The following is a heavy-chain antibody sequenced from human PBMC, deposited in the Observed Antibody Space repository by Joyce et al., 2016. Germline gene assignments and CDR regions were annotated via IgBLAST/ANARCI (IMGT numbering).Heavy chain of an antibody. Sequence: QVQLVQSGAEVKKPGASVKISCKATGYTFSGHYMHWVRQAPGQGLEWMGWINPHTGGINYAQKFEGWVTLTWDTSISTAYMALSRLKSEDTAVYYCARDLGRTGTLNVQYGAQYYFDYWGQGTLVAVSS. CDR2: INPHTGGI. D-gene: IGHD1-7*01. CDR3: ARDLGRTGTLNVQYGAQYYFDY. CDR1: GYTFSGHY. J-gene: IGHJ4*02. V-gene: IGHV1-2*04.